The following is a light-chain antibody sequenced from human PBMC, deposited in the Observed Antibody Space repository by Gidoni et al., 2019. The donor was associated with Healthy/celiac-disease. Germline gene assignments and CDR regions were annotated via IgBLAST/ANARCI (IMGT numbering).Light chain of an antibody. Sequence: ETVLTQSPGTLSLSPGERATLSCRASQSVSSSYLAWYQKKPGQAPRLLIYGASSRATGIPDRFSGSGSGTDFTLTISRLEPEDFAVYYCQQYGSSRWTFXQXTKVEIK. CDR3: QQYGSSRWT. V-gene: IGKV3-20*01. CDR1: QSVSSSY. CDR2: GAS. J-gene: IGKJ1*01.